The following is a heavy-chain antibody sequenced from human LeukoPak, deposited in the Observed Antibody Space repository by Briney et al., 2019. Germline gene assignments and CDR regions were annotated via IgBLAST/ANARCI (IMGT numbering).Heavy chain of an antibody. D-gene: IGHD2-8*01. Sequence: ASVKVSCKASGYTFTAHYIHWVRQAPGQGFEWMGWINPNSGGPNYAQKFQGRVTMTRDTSNSTAYMELSRLRSDDTAVYYCARVGYCTHGVCYSIDLWGKGTTVIVSS. CDR1: GYTFTAHY. V-gene: IGHV1-2*02. CDR2: INPNSGGP. CDR3: ARVGYCTHGVCYSIDL. J-gene: IGHJ6*03.